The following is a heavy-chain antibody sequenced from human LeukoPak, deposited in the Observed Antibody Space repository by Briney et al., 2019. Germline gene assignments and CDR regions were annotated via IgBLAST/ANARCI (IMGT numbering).Heavy chain of an antibody. CDR2: IDWDDDK. J-gene: IGHJ4*02. Sequence: SGPALVKPTQTLTLTCTFSGFSLSTSGMCVSWIRKPPGKALEWLARIDWDDDKYYSTSLKTRLTISKDTSKNQVVLTMTNMDPVDTATYYCARICSPRFGDFVDYWGQGTLVTVSS. D-gene: IGHD3-10*01. V-gene: IGHV2-70*11. CDR1: GFSLSTSGMC. CDR3: ARICSPRFGDFVDY.